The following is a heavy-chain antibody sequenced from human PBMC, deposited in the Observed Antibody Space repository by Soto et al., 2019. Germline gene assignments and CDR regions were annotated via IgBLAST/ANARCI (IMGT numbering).Heavy chain of an antibody. CDR1: GFSLNTDGEG. D-gene: IGHD3-10*01. Sequence: QITLKESGPTQVKPTQTLTLTCSFSGFSLNTDGEGVGWVRQPPGEALEWLALIYWDDDERYSPSLKTRLTIRKDPSKNQVVLIMTNMDPVDTATYYCAHSRNLITEDAQVGDFDYWGQGTLVTVSS. CDR2: IYWDDDE. CDR3: AHSRNLITEDAQVGDFDY. J-gene: IGHJ4*02. V-gene: IGHV2-5*02.